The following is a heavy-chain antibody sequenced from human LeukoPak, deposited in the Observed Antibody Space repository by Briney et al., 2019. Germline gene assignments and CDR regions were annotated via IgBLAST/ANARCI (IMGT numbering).Heavy chain of an antibody. CDR2: INPNSGGT. J-gene: IGHJ3*02. CDR1: GYTFIAYY. CDR3: AKEYCGGDCYDAFDI. Sequence: ASVKVSCKASGYTFIAYYMHWVRQAPGQGLEWMGWINPNSGGTNYAQKFQGRVTMTRDTSISTAYMELSRLRSDDTAVYYCAKEYCGGDCYDAFDIWGQGTMVTVSS. V-gene: IGHV1-2*02. D-gene: IGHD2-21*02.